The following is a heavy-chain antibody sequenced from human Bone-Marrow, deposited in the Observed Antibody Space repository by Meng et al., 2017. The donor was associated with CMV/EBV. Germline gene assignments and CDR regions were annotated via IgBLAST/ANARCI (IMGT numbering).Heavy chain of an antibody. Sequence: SGFTFTGYAMHWFLQAPGKGLEWVAVISYDGRNKDYADSVKGRFTISRDNSQNTLYLLMDSLKTDDTAVYYCARGGPVGTLWLYYLDYWGQETLVTVSS. J-gene: IGHJ4*02. CDR3: ARGGPVGTLWLYYLDY. V-gene: IGHV3-30-3*01. CDR1: GFTFTGYA. D-gene: IGHD6-13*01. CDR2: ISYDGRNK.